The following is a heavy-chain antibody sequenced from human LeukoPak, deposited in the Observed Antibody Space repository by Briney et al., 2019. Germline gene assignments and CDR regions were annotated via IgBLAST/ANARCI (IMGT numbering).Heavy chain of an antibody. Sequence: SETLSLTCAVYGGSFSGYYWSWIRQPPGKGLEWIGEINHSGSTNYNPSLKSRVTISVDTSKNQFSLKLSSVTAADTAVYYCARGPYYYGSGSYYRYWFDPWGQGTLGTVSS. CDR1: GGSFSGYY. J-gene: IGHJ5*02. CDR2: INHSGST. V-gene: IGHV4-34*01. CDR3: ARGPYYYGSGSYYRYWFDP. D-gene: IGHD3-10*01.